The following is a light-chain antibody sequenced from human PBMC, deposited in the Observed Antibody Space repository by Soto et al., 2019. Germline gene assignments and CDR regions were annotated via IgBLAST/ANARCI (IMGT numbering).Light chain of an antibody. CDR2: AAS. CDR3: LQHKSYPWT. V-gene: IGKV1-17*03. CDR1: QGISNY. Sequence: DIQMTQSPSAMSASVGDRVTITCRASQGISNYLAWFQQKPGKVPERLIFAASSLQSGVPSRFSGSGSGTEFSLTINSLQPEDFATYYCLQHKSYPWTFGQGTKVDNK. J-gene: IGKJ1*01.